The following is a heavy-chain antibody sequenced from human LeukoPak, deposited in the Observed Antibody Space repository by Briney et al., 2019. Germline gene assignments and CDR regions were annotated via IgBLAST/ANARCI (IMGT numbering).Heavy chain of an antibody. J-gene: IGHJ4*02. V-gene: IGHV3-33*06. CDR2: IWYDGSNK. CDR1: GFIFSSYG. D-gene: IGHD1-1*01. CDR3: AKAGTTPMGIDY. Sequence: GRSLRLSCAASGFIFSSYGMHWVRQAPGKGLEWVAVIWYDGSNKYYADSVKGRFTISRDNSKNTLYLQMNSLRAEDTAVYYCAKAGTTPMGIDYWGQGTLVTVSS.